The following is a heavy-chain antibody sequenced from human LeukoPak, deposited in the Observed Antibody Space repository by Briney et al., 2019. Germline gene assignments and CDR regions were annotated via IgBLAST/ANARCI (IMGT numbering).Heavy chain of an antibody. CDR1: GGSISSGGYS. V-gene: IGHV4-30-2*01. CDR3: ARVVSNYYFDY. J-gene: IGHJ4*02. CDR2: IYHSGST. Sequence: SETLSLTCAVSGGSISSGGYSWSWIRQPPGKGLEWIGYIYHSGSTYYNPSLKSRVTISVDRSKNQFSLKLSSVTAADAAVYYCARVVSNYYFDYWGQGTLVTVSS. D-gene: IGHD4-11*01.